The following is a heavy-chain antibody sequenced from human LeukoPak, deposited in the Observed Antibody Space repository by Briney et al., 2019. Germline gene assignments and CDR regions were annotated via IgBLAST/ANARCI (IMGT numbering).Heavy chain of an antibody. CDR3: AKDPLYCSGGSCYMDAFDI. Sequence: GGSLRLSCAASGFTFSSYSMNWVRQAPGKGLEWVSSISSSSSYIYYADSVKGRFTISRDNAKNSLYLQMNSLRAEDTAVYYCAKDPLYCSGGSCYMDAFDIWGQGTMVTVSS. CDR1: GFTFSSYS. V-gene: IGHV3-21*04. D-gene: IGHD2-15*01. CDR2: ISSSSSYI. J-gene: IGHJ3*02.